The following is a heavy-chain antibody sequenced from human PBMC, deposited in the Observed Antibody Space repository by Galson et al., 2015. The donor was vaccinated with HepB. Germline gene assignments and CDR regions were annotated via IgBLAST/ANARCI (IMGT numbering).Heavy chain of an antibody. V-gene: IGHV3-11*03. CDR1: GFTFSDYY. CDR3: ARFYDFWSGYYLPSSWYYYYGMDV. CDR2: ISSSSSYT. Sequence: SLRLSCAASGFTFSDYYMSWIRQAPGKGLEWVSYISSSSSYTNYADSVKGRFTISRDNAKNSLYLQMNSLRAEDTAVYYCARFYDFWSGYYLPSSWYYYYGMDVWGQGTTVTVSS. D-gene: IGHD3-3*01. J-gene: IGHJ6*02.